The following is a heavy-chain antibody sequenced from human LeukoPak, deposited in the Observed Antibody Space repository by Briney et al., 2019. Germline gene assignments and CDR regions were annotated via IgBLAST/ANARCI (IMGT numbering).Heavy chain of an antibody. CDR1: GFTFSSYS. J-gene: IGHJ3*02. D-gene: IGHD2-15*01. CDR3: ARDSSRYRDAFDI. V-gene: IGHV3-21*01. Sequence: GGSLRLFCAASGFTFSSYSMNWVRQAPGKGLEWVSSISSSSSYIYYADSVKGRFTISRDNAKNSLYLQMNSVRAQDTAVYYCARDSSRYRDAFDIGGQGKMVTVSS. CDR2: ISSSSSYI.